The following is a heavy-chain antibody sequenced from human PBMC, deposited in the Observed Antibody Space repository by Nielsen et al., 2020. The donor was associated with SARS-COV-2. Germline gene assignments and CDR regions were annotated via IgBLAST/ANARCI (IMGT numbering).Heavy chain of an antibody. D-gene: IGHD1-14*01. CDR1: GYTFTSYY. Sequence: ASVKVSCKASGYTFTSYYMHWVRQAPGQGLEWMGIINPSGGSTSYAQKFQERVTITRDMSTSTAYMELSSLRSEDTAVYYCAADLTDGHRVPKNYYYYGMDVWGQGTTVTVSS. CDR2: INPSGGST. J-gene: IGHJ6*02. V-gene: IGHV1-46*01. CDR3: AADLTDGHRVPKNYYYYGMDV.